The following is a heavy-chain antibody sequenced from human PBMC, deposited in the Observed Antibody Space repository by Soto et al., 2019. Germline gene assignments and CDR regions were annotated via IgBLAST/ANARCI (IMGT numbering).Heavy chain of an antibody. V-gene: IGHV3-33*01. CDR2: IWYDGNNK. Sequence: GGSLRLSCAASGFTFSSYGMHWVRQAPGKGLEWVAVIWYDGNNKYYADSVKGRFTISRDNSKNTLYLQMNSLRAEDTAVYYCARDSSLVDNWFDPWGQGTLVTVSS. CDR1: GFTFSSYG. CDR3: ARDSSLVDNWFDP. J-gene: IGHJ5*02.